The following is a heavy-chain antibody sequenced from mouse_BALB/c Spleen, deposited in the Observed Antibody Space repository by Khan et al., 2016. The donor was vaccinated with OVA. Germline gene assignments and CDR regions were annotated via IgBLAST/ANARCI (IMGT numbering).Heavy chain of an antibody. J-gene: IGHJ4*01. CDR3: ARDYDYHYYAKDY. V-gene: IGHV3-2*02. CDR1: GYSITSDYA. Sequence: EVQLVESGPGLVKPSQSLSLTCTVTGYSITSDYAWNWIRQFPGNKLEWMGYISYSGSTSYNPSLKSRISITRDTSKNQFFLQLNSVTTEDTATYYCARDYDYHYYAKDYWGQGTSVTVSS. CDR2: ISYSGST. D-gene: IGHD2-4*01.